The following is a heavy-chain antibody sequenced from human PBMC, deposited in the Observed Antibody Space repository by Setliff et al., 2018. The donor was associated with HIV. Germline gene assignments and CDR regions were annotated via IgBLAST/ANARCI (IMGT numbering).Heavy chain of an antibody. V-gene: IGHV4-61*09. CDR1: GDSFTTTSHS. D-gene: IGHD3-3*01. Sequence: SETLSLTCDVSGDSFTTTSHSWAWLRQPAGRGLEWIGHVYSRGNTDYNPSLASRVTIPMVPSKNQFSLDLSSVTAADTAKYYCARAKTIGVSAVFFDPWGQGRPVTVSS. J-gene: IGHJ5*02. CDR3: ARAKTIGVSAVFFDP. CDR2: VYSRGNT.